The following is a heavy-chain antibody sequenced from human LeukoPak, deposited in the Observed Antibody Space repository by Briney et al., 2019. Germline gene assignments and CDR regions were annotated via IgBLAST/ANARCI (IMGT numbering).Heavy chain of an antibody. Sequence: SQTLSLTCTVSGGSISSGGYYWSWIRQHPGKGLEWIGYIYYSGSTYYNPSLKSRVTISVDTSKNQFFLKLSSVTAADTAVYYCARVPRAPSASRHNWFDPWGQGTLVTVSS. CDR1: GGSISSGGYY. D-gene: IGHD3-3*01. CDR3: ARVPRAPSASRHNWFDP. V-gene: IGHV4-31*03. CDR2: IYYSGST. J-gene: IGHJ5*02.